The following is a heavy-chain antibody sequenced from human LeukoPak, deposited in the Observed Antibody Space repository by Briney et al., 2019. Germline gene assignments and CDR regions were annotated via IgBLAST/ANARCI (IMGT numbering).Heavy chain of an antibody. CDR3: ASGGTEDSFDP. V-gene: IGHV3-7*01. D-gene: IGHD3-16*01. CDR1: GFTFSSYW. CDR2: IKQDGSEK. Sequence: GGSLRLSCAASGFTFSSYWMSWVRQAPGKGLEWVANIKQDGSEKYYVDSVKGRFTISRDNAKNSLYLQMNSLRAEDTAVYYCASGGTEDSFDPWGQGTLVTVSS. J-gene: IGHJ5*02.